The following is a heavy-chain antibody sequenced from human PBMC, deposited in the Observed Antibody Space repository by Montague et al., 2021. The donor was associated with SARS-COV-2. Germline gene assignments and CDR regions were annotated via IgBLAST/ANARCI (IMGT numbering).Heavy chain of an antibody. Sequence: SETLSLTCTVSGGSITSYYWSWVRQPPGKGLEWIGYIYYTGSTNYNPSLKSRVTISLDTSKNQFSLNLGSVTAADTAVYYCARVCCTRTGCSCYSYGMDVWGQGTTVTVSS. J-gene: IGHJ6*02. CDR2: IYYTGST. CDR3: ARVCCTRTGCSCYSYGMDV. D-gene: IGHD2-8*01. V-gene: IGHV4-59*01. CDR1: GGSITSYY.